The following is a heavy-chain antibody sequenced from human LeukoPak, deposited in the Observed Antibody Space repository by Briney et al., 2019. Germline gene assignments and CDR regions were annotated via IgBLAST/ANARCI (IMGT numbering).Heavy chain of an antibody. CDR3: ARELVRIAAAGTLGSVGY. CDR1: GYTFTSYG. CDR2: ISAYNGNT. J-gene: IGHJ4*02. D-gene: IGHD6-13*01. Sequence: ASVKVSCKASGYTFTSYGISWVRQAPGQGLEWMGWISAYNGNTNYAQKLQGRVTMTTDTSTSTAYMELRSLRSDDTAVYYCARELVRIAAAGTLGSVGYWGQGTLVTVSS. V-gene: IGHV1-18*01.